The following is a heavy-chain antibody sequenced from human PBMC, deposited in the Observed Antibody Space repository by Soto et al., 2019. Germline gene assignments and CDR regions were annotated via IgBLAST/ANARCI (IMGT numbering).Heavy chain of an antibody. Sequence: WIRQAPGQRLEWMGWINAGNGNTKYSQKFQGRVTITRDTSASTAYMELSSLRSEDTAVYYCARGLVVVPAAAHYWGQGTLVTVSS. D-gene: IGHD2-2*01. CDR3: ARGLVVVPAAAHY. CDR2: INAGNGNT. J-gene: IGHJ4*02. V-gene: IGHV1-3*01.